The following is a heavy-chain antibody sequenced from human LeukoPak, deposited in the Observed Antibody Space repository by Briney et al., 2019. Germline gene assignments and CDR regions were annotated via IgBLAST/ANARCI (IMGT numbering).Heavy chain of an antibody. J-gene: IGHJ4*02. V-gene: IGHV4-34*01. CDR3: ARRGTRELGY. CDR2: INHSGST. D-gene: IGHD1-26*01. Sequence: SETLSLTCAVYGGSFGGYYWSWIRQPPGKGLEWIGEINHSGSTNYNPSLKSRVTISVDTSKNQFSLKLSSVTAADTAVYYCARRGTRELGYWGQGTLVTVSS. CDR1: GGSFGGYY.